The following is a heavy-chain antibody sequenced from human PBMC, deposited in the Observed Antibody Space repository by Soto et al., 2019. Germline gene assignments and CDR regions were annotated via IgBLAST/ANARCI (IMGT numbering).Heavy chain of an antibody. V-gene: IGHV3-53*01. Sequence: EVQLVESGGGLIQPGESLRLSCAAAGLAVNRNHMTWVRQAPGQGLEWVSVLLGGGSTYYADSVRGRFTVSRDDSKNTFSLPLNSLRVDDTAIYYCASYAGATGGLGPWGQGTLVTVSS. J-gene: IGHJ5*02. CDR1: GLAVNRNH. D-gene: IGHD1-1*01. CDR3: ASYAGATGGLGP. CDR2: LLGGGST.